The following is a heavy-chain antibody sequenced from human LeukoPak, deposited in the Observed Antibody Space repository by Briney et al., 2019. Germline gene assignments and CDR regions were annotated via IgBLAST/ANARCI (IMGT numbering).Heavy chain of an antibody. CDR1: GYSFTGYF. Sequence: ASVKVSCKASGYSFTGYFMHWVRQAPGQGLEWMGWINPNSGGTHYVQKFQGRVTMTRDTSISTAYMELSRLRSDDPAVYYCARVRGGSYYFAYWGQGTLVTVSS. V-gene: IGHV1-2*02. CDR2: INPNSGGT. D-gene: IGHD1-26*01. CDR3: ARVRGGSYYFAY. J-gene: IGHJ4*02.